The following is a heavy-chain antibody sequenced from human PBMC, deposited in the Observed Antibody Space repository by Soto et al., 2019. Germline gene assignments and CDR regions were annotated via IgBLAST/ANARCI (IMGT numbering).Heavy chain of an antibody. CDR1: GFTFSSYA. D-gene: IGHD3-3*01. J-gene: IGHJ4*02. CDR2: ISGSGGST. CDR3: AKSSAAFGVVITPFDY. V-gene: IGHV3-23*01. Sequence: PGGSLRLSCAASGFTFSSYAMSWVRQAPGKGLEWVSAISGSGGSTYYADSVKGRFTISRDNSKNTLYLQMNSLRAEDTAVYYCAKSSAAFGVVITPFDYWGQGTLVTVSS.